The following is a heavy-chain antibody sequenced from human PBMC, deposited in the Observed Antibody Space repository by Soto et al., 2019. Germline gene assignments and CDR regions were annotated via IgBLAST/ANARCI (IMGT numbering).Heavy chain of an antibody. CDR2: IYSNGST. V-gene: IGHV4-59*01. CDR3: ARDGGEILNNHYYYSGMDV. CDR1: GGSISLYY. Sequence: QVQLQESGPGLVKPSETLSLTCTVSGGSISLYYWSWIRQPPGQGLERIGYIYSNGSTTYNPSLKSRVSISLGTSKKQFSLKLSSVTAADTAVYYCARDGGEILNNHYYYSGMDVWGQGTTVTVSS. J-gene: IGHJ6*02. D-gene: IGHD3-16*01.